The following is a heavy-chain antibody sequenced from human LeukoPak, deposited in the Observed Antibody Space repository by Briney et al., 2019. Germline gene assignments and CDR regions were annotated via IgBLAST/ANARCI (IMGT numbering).Heavy chain of an antibody. CDR1: GFTFSSYG. V-gene: IGHV3-7*01. J-gene: IGHJ5*02. Sequence: PGGSLRLSCAASGFTFSSYGMHWVRQAPGKGLEWVANIKQDGSEKYYVDSVKGRFTISRDNAKNSLYLQMNSLRAEDTAVYYCARERSVLRFLGPWGQGTLVTVSS. CDR2: IKQDGSEK. D-gene: IGHD3-3*01. CDR3: ARERSVLRFLGP.